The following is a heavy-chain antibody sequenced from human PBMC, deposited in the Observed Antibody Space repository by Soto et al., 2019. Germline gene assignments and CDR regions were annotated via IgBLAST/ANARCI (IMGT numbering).Heavy chain of an antibody. CDR2: INPNSGGT. Sequence: ASVKVSCKASGYTFTGYYMHWVRQAPGRGLEWMGWINPNSGGTNYAQKFQGRVTMTRDTSISTASMELTRLTSDDTAIYYCARGDSTDCSNSVCSFFYNHDMDVWGQGTTVTVSS. V-gene: IGHV1-2*02. D-gene: IGHD2-8*01. J-gene: IGHJ6*02. CDR1: GYTFTGYY. CDR3: ARGDSTDCSNSVCSFFYNHDMDV.